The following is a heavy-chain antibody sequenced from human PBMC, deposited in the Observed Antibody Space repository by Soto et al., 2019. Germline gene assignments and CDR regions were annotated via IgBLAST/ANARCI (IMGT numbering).Heavy chain of an antibody. CDR2: IYYSDST. Sequence: PSETLSLTCTVSGVSISSGDYYWSWIRQPPGKGLEWIGYIYYSDSTYSNPSLKSRVAISGDTSKNQFHLKLSSVTAADTAVYYCARRIVATETFDYWGQGTLVTVSS. CDR3: ARRIVATETFDY. J-gene: IGHJ4*02. CDR1: GVSISSGDYY. D-gene: IGHD5-12*01. V-gene: IGHV4-30-4*01.